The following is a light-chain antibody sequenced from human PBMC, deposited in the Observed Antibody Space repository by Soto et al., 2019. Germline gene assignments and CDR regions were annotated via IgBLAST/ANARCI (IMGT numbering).Light chain of an antibody. J-gene: IGKJ5*01. CDR2: GVS. V-gene: IGKV3-11*01. CDR3: QHRSDWPPIT. Sequence: ENVLTQSPATLSLSPGERATLSCRASQSINNYIAWYQQKPGQAPRLLIDGVSNRATGVPARFSGSGSGTDFTLTISGVEPDDFAVYYCQHRSDWPPITFGRGTRREIK. CDR1: QSINNY.